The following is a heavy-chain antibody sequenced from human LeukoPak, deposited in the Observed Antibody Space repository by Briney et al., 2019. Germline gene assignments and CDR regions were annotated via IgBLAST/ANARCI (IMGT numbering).Heavy chain of an antibody. Sequence: GGSLRLSCAASGFTFSNYSMNWVRQAPGKGLEWVSSISSSSSYIYYADSVKGRFTISRDNAKNSLYLQMNSLRAEDTAVYYCARDQYYYDSSGYYYEHDAFDIWGQGTMVTVSS. CDR3: ARDQYYYDSSGYYYEHDAFDI. D-gene: IGHD3-22*01. CDR2: ISSSSSYI. V-gene: IGHV3-21*01. J-gene: IGHJ3*02. CDR1: GFTFSNYS.